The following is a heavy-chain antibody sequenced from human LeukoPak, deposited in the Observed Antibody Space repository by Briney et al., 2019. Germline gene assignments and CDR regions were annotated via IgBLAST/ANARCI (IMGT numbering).Heavy chain of an antibody. CDR2: IYRDGST. D-gene: IGHD6-19*01. CDR3: ARESSGWSYTFDY. V-gene: IGHV3-53*01. Sequence: PGGSLRLSCAASGFTVSSNYMSWVRQAPGKGLEWVSIIYRDGSTYYADSVKGRFTVSRDSSKNTLYLQMNSLRDEDTAVYHCARESSGWSYTFDYWGQGTLVTVSS. J-gene: IGHJ4*02. CDR1: GFTVSSNY.